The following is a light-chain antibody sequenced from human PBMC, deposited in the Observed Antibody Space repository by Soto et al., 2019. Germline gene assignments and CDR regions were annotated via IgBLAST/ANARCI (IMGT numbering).Light chain of an antibody. CDR2: GAS. CDR3: QQYGSSPYT. J-gene: IGKJ2*01. V-gene: IGKV3-20*01. Sequence: EIVLTLSPGTLSLSPGERATLSCRASQSVSSSYLAWNQQKPGQAPRLLIYGASIRATGIPDRFSGSGSGTDFTLTISRLEPEDFAVYYCQQYGSSPYTFGQGTKLEIK. CDR1: QSVSSSY.